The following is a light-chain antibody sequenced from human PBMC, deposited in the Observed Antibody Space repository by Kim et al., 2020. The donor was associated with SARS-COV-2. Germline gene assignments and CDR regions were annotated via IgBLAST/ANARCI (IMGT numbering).Light chain of an antibody. CDR3: QQYNIYPLT. Sequence: DIQMTQSPSTLSASVGDRVTITCRASQSISSNLAWFQQKPGKAPKILIYKASSLESGVPSRFSGSESGTEFILTISSLQPDDFAAYYCQQYNIYPLTFGGGTKVDIK. CDR1: QSISSN. V-gene: IGKV1-5*03. J-gene: IGKJ4*01. CDR2: KAS.